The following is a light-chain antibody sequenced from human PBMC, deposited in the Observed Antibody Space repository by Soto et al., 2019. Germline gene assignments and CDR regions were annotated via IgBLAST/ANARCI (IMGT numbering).Light chain of an antibody. CDR3: QQLNSYPNT. CDR1: QGISSY. J-gene: IGKJ2*01. Sequence: DIQLTQSPSFLSASVGDRVTITCRASQGISSYLAWYQQKPGKAPKLLIYAASTLQSGLPSRFSGSGSGTEFTLTISNLQPEDFATYYCQQLNSYPNTFGQGTKLEIK. CDR2: AAS. V-gene: IGKV1-9*01.